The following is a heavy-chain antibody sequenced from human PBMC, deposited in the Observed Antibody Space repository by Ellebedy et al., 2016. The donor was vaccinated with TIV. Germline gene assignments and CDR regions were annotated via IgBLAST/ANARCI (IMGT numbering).Heavy chain of an antibody. J-gene: IGHJ4*02. D-gene: IGHD4-23*01. CDR3: ARDPGGRWLDY. V-gene: IGHV3-11*01. CDR1: GFTFSDYY. CDR2: ISSSGSTI. Sequence: GESLKISXAASGFTFSDYYMSWIRQAPGKGLEWVSYISSSGSTIYYADSVKGRFTISRDNAKNSLYLQMNSLRAEDTAVYYCARDPGGRWLDYWGQGTLVTVSS.